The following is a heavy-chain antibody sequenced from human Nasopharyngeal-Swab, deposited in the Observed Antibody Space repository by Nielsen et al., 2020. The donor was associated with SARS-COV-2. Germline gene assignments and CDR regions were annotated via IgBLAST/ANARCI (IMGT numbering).Heavy chain of an antibody. J-gene: IGHJ4*02. CDR2: LWYDGSRK. CDR3: ASEEIRDGYSLGDY. CDR1: GSTFSSYG. Sequence: GESLKISCAASGSTFSSYGMHWVRQAPGKGLEWVAILWYDGSRKYYADSVKGRFTISRDNSKNTLYLQMNSLRAEDTAVYYCASEEIRDGYSLGDYWGQGTLVTVSS. D-gene: IGHD5-24*01. V-gene: IGHV3-33*01.